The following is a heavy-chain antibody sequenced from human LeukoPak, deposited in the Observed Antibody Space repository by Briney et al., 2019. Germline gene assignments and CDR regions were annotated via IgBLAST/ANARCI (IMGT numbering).Heavy chain of an antibody. D-gene: IGHD1-26*01. CDR3: ARDVRGPFDY. V-gene: IGHV4-34*01. J-gene: IGHJ4*02. CDR1: GGSFSGYY. CDR2: INHSGST. Sequence: SETLSFTCAVYGGSFSGYYWSWIRQPPGKGLEWIGEINHSGSTNYNPSLKSRVTISVDTSKNQFSLKLSSVTAADTAVYYCARDVRGPFDYWGQGTLVTVSS.